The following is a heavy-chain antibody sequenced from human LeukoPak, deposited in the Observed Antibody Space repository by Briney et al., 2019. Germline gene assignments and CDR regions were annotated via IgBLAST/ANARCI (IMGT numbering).Heavy chain of an antibody. J-gene: IGHJ4*02. D-gene: IGHD3-22*01. CDR3: ARDYSSGYYRTFDY. CDR1: GFTFSSYA. Sequence: GGSLRLSCAASGFTFSSYAMHWARQAPGKGLEWVAVTSYDGSNIYYADSVKGRFTISRDNSKNTLYLQVNSLRAEDTAVYYCARDYSSGYYRTFDYWGQGTLVTVSS. V-gene: IGHV3-30*04. CDR2: TSYDGSNI.